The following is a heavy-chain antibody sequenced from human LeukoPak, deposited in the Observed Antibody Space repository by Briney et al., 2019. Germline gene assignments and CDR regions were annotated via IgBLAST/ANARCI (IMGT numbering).Heavy chain of an antibody. Sequence: SDTLSLLCTLSSGFIRSCYWLWIRQPPEKGRAWIGYIYYSGSTNQNPSLKSRVTISVDTSKDQFYLKLSSVTAADTAVYYCARVFQVYDSSGYYYYYFDYWGQGTLVTVSS. CDR2: IYYSGST. CDR3: ARVFQVYDSSGYYYYYFDY. D-gene: IGHD3-22*01. V-gene: IGHV4-59*07. CDR1: SGFIRSCY. J-gene: IGHJ4*02.